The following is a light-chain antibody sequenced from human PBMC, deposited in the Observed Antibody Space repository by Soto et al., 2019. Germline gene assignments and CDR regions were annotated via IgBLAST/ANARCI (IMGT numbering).Light chain of an antibody. V-gene: IGLV2-14*03. Sequence: QSALSQPASVSGSPGQSITIPCTGTSSDVGGYNYVSWYQQHPGKAPKLMIYEINSRPSGVSNRFSGSKSDNTASLTISGLQDEDEAYYYCSSYTSTTTVLFGGGTKLTVL. CDR1: SSDVGGYNY. CDR2: EIN. J-gene: IGLJ2*01. CDR3: SSYTSTTTVL.